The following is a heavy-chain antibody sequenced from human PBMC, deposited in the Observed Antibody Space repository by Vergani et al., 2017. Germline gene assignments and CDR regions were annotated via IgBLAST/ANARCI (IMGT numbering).Heavy chain of an antibody. CDR3: ARHSTVEWLVKLGWIDP. Sequence: LQLQESGPGLVKPSATLSLTCSVSGASIRSSNYYWGWLRQPPGKGLDWIARIYYSGSTYYSLSLKSRVTISVDTSKNQFSLKLSSVTAADTAVYFCARHSTVEWLVKLGWIDPWGQGILVTVSS. V-gene: IGHV4-39*01. J-gene: IGHJ5*02. CDR2: IYYSGST. D-gene: IGHD6-19*01. CDR1: GASIRSSNYY.